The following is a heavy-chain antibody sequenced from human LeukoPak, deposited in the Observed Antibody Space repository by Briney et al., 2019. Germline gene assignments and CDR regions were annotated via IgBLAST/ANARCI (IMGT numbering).Heavy chain of an antibody. CDR1: GFTFSSYS. Sequence: PGGSLRLSCAASGFTFSSYSMNWVRQAPGKGLEWVSSISSSSYIYYADSVKGRFTISRDNAKNSLYLQMNSLRAEDTAVYYCARGKAAAGNWFDPWGQGTLVTVSS. CDR3: ARGKAAAGNWFDP. V-gene: IGHV3-21*01. CDR2: ISSSSYI. D-gene: IGHD6-13*01. J-gene: IGHJ5*02.